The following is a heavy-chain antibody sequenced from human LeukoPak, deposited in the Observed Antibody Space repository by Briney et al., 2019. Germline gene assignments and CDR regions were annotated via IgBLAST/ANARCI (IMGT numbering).Heavy chain of an antibody. CDR2: INHSGST. Sequence: SETLSLTCAVYGGSFSGYYWSWIRQPPGKGLEWIGEINHSGSTNYNPSLKSRVTISVDTSKNQFSLKLSSVTAADMAVYYCARGVDILTGYPSLDYWGQGTLVTVSS. V-gene: IGHV4-34*01. J-gene: IGHJ4*02. D-gene: IGHD3-9*01. CDR1: GGSFSGYY. CDR3: ARGVDILTGYPSLDY.